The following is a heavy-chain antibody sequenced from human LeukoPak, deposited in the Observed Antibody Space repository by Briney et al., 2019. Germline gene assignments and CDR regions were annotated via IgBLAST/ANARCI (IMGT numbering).Heavy chain of an antibody. CDR3: AKDLAAVPGNKYFAY. D-gene: IGHD6-19*01. CDR1: GFTFSTDD. CDR2: ISGSGGST. Sequence: GGSLRLSCAASGFTFSTDDMTCVRQAPGKGLEWVSSISGSGGSTYYADSVKGRFTTSRDNSKNTLYLQMNGLRAEDTAVYYCAKDLAAVPGNKYFAYWGQGTLVTVSS. J-gene: IGHJ4*02. V-gene: IGHV3-23*01.